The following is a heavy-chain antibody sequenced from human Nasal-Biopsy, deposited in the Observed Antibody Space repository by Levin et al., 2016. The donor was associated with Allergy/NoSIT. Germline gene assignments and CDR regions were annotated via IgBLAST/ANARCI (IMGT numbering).Heavy chain of an antibody. CDR1: GFTVSNNY. J-gene: IGHJ6*02. V-gene: IGHV3-53*01. CDR2: IYSGGST. CDR3: ARDFHYGSGSSNLIYYYYYGMDV. Sequence: GESLKISCAASGFTVSNNYMSWVRQAPGKGLEWVSIIYSGGSTYYADSVKGRFTFSRDNSKNTLYLHMNSLRAEDTAVYYCARDFHYGSGSSNLIYYYYYGMDVWGQGTTVTVSS. D-gene: IGHD3-10*01.